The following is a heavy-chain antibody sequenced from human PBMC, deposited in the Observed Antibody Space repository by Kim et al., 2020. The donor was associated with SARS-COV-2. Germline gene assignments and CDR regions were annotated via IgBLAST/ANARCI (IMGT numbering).Heavy chain of an antibody. CDR2: ISSSGSTI. CDR3: ARDGQAEGDYVDLDYYGMDV. J-gene: IGHJ6*02. V-gene: IGHV3-11*01. D-gene: IGHD4-17*01. Sequence: GGSLRLSCAASGFTFSDYYMSWIRQAPGKGLEWVSYISSSGSTIYYADSVKGRFTISRDNAKNSLYLQMNSLRAEDTAVYYCARDGQAEGDYVDLDYYGMDVWGQGTTVTVSS. CDR1: GFTFSDYY.